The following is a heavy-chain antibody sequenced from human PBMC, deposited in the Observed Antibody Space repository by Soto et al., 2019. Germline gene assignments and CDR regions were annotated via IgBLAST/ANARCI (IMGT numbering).Heavy chain of an antibody. CDR3: ARVPDYYDSSGYYPHFDY. CDR1: GGSISSYY. Sequence: ASETLSLTCTVSGGSISSYYWSWIRQPPGKGLEWIGYIYYSGSTNYNPSLKSRVTISVDTSKNQFSLKLSSVTAADTAVYYCARVPDYYDSSGYYPHFDYWGQGTLVTVSS. J-gene: IGHJ4*02. D-gene: IGHD3-22*01. CDR2: IYYSGST. V-gene: IGHV4-59*01.